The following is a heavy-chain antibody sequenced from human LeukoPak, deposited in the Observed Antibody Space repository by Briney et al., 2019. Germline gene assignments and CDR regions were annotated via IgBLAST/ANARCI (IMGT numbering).Heavy chain of an antibody. V-gene: IGHV5-51*01. J-gene: IGHJ5*02. CDR3: VGGGFGEFVS. CDR2: IYPLDSDT. D-gene: IGHD3-10*01. CDR1: GYTFTDYW. Sequence: GESLKISCKTSGYTFTDYWIGWVRQMSGKGPEWMGLIYPLDSDTRYSPSFQGQITISVDKSISAAFLHWNRLKASDTAMYYCVGGGFGEFVSWGPGTLITVSS.